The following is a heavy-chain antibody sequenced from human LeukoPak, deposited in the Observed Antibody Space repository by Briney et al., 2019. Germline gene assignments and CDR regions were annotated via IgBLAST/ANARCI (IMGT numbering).Heavy chain of an antibody. CDR2: IKQDGSEK. CDR1: GFTFSSYW. J-gene: IGHJ6*03. V-gene: IGHV3-7*01. Sequence: PGGSLRLSCAASGFTFSSYWMSWVRQAPGKGLEWVANIKQDGSEKYYVDSVKGRFTISRDNAKNSLYLQMNSLRAEDTAVYYCARGRSYSDGLRELVTQRRSYYMDVWGKGTTVTVSS. D-gene: IGHD3-10*01. CDR3: ARGRSYSDGLRELVTQRRSYYMDV.